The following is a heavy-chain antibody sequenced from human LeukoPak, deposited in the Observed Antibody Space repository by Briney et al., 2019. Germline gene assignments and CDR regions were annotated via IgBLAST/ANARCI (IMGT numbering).Heavy chain of an antibody. CDR1: GYTFTGYY. D-gene: IGHD2-2*01. CDR3: ASMPRQLPTYYYYGMDV. V-gene: IGHV1-2*02. Sequence: GASVKVSCKASGYTFTGYYMHWVRQAPGQGLEWMGWINPNSGGTNYAQKFQGRVTMTRDTSISTAYMELSRLRSDDTAVYYCASMPRQLPTYYYYGMDVWGQGTTVTVSS. J-gene: IGHJ6*02. CDR2: INPNSGGT.